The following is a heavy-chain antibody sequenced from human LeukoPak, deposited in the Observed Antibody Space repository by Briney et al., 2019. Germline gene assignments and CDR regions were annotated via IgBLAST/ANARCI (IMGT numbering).Heavy chain of an antibody. J-gene: IGHJ4*02. CDR2: ISSSSSYI. V-gene: IGHV3-21*01. CDR3: CRFGESSSFDY. CDR1: GFTFSSYA. D-gene: IGHD3-10*01. Sequence: GGSLRLSCAASGFTFSSYAMSWVRQAPGKGLEWVSSISSSSSYIYYADSVKGRFTISRDNAKNSLYLQMNSLRAEDTAVYYCCRFGESSSFDYWGQGTLVTVSS.